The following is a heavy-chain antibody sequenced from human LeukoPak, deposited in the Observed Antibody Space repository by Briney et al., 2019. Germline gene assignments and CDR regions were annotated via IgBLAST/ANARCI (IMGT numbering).Heavy chain of an antibody. CDR2: IYYSGNT. D-gene: IGHD6-13*01. V-gene: IGHV4-39*01. Sequence: SETLSLTCAVSGGSISGSSYFWGWIRQPPGKGLEWIGSIYYSGNTYYNPSLKSRVTISVDTSKNQFSLKLSSVTAADTAVYYCAKQQLVRCFDYWGQGTLVTVSS. CDR3: AKQQLVRCFDY. CDR1: GGSISGSSYF. J-gene: IGHJ4*02.